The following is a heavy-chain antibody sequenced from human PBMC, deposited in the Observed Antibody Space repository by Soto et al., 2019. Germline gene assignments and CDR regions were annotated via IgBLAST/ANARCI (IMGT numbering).Heavy chain of an antibody. CDR2: INHSGST. V-gene: IGHV4-34*01. CDR3: ARGGGSMDPYYFDY. Sequence: QVQLQQWGAGLLKPSETLSLTCAVYGGSFSGYYWSWIRQPPGKGLEWIGEINHSGSTNYNPSLKSRVTISVDTSKNQFSLKLSSVTAADTAVYYCARGGGSMDPYYFDYWGQGTLVTVSS. D-gene: IGHD3-16*01. CDR1: GGSFSGYY. J-gene: IGHJ4*02.